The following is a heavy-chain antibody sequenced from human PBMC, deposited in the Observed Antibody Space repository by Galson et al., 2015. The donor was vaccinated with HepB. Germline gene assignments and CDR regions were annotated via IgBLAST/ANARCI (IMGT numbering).Heavy chain of an antibody. CDR2: ISYDGSYK. CDR1: GITLSTYA. Sequence: SLRLSCAASGITLSTYAMHWVRQAPGKGLEWVAVISYDGSYKYYADSVKGRFTISRDNSKNTLYLQMNSLRAEDTAVYYCATDFWSGYLRLYYYYGMDVWGQGTTVTVSS. J-gene: IGHJ6*02. D-gene: IGHD3-3*01. V-gene: IGHV3-30*04. CDR3: ATDFWSGYLRLYYYYGMDV.